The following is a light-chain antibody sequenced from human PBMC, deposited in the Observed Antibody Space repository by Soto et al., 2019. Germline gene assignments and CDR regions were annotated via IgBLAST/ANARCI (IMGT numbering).Light chain of an antibody. CDR1: SSDVGSYNL. CDR2: EVT. Sequence: QSALTQPASVSGSPGQSITISCAGTSSDVGSYNLVSWYQQHPGKAPKFIIYEVTKRPSGVSDRFSGSKSGNTASLTISGLQAEDEADYYCSSYTSSSTLVFGGGTKLTVL. V-gene: IGLV2-14*02. J-gene: IGLJ2*01. CDR3: SSYTSSSTLV.